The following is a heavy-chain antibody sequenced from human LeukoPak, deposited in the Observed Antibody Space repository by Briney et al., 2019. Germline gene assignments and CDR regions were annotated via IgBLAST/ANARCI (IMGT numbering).Heavy chain of an antibody. CDR2: IYYSGST. Sequence: PSETLSLTCTVSGGSISSSSYYWGWIRQPPGKGLEWIGSIYYSGSTYYNPSLKSRVTISVDTSKNQFSLKLSSVTAADTAVYYCAREVGSGYDWTHYFDYWGQGTLVTVSS. D-gene: IGHD5-12*01. V-gene: IGHV4-39*07. J-gene: IGHJ4*02. CDR1: GGSISSSSYY. CDR3: AREVGSGYDWTHYFDY.